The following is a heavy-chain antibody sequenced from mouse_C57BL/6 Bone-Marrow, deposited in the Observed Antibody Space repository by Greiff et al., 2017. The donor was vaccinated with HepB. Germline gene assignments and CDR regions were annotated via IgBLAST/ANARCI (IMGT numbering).Heavy chain of an antibody. CDR1: GYTFTSYW. CDR3: ARSPYYYGSDYFDY. V-gene: IGHV1-69*01. J-gene: IGHJ2*01. D-gene: IGHD1-1*01. CDR2: IDPSDSYT. Sequence: QVQLQQPGAELVMPGASVKLSCKASGYTFTSYWMHWVKQRPGQGLEWIGEIDPSDSYTNYNQKFKGKSTLTVDKSSSTAYMQLSSLTSEDSAVYYCARSPYYYGSDYFDYWGQGTTLTVSS.